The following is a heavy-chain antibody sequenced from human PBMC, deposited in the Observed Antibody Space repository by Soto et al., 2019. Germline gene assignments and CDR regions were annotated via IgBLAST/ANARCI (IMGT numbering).Heavy chain of an antibody. D-gene: IGHD3-3*01. CDR3: AKDLSPHGLFWSGYTPDAFDI. CDR2: ISGSGGST. Sequence: GGSLRLSCAASGFTFSSYAMSWVRQAPGKGLEWVSAISGSGGSTYYADSVKGRFTISRDNSKNTLYLQMNSLRAEDTAVYYCAKDLSPHGLFWSGYTPDAFDIWGQGTMVTVSS. J-gene: IGHJ3*02. CDR1: GFTFSSYA. V-gene: IGHV3-23*01.